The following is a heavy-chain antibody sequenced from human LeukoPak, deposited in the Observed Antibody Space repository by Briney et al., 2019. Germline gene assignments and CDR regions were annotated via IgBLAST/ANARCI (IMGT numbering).Heavy chain of an antibody. CDR2: IRSKANSYAT. CDR1: GFTFSDSA. Sequence: PGGSLRLSCAASGFTFSDSAVHWVRQASGKGLEWVGRIRSKANSYATAYAASVKGRFIISRDDSKNTAFLQVNSLKTEDTAVYYCTTTPVGATSGWGQGTLVTVSS. D-gene: IGHD1-26*01. V-gene: IGHV3-73*01. J-gene: IGHJ4*02. CDR3: TTTPVGATSG.